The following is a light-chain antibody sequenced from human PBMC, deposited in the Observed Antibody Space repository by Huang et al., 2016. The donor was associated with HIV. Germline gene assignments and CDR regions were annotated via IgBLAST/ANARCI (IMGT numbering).Light chain of an antibody. Sequence: DIQMTQSSSTLSASVGDRVTIACRASQSISTWLAWYQQKPGRAPNLLIYEASTLESGLPSRFSGGVSGTDFTLTISSLQPDDFATYYCQQYNSFPWTFGQGTKVEV. V-gene: IGKV1-5*03. CDR2: EAS. J-gene: IGKJ1*01. CDR1: QSISTW. CDR3: QQYNSFPWT.